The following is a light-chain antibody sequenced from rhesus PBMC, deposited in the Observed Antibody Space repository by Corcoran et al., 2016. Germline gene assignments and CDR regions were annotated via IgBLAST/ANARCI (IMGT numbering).Light chain of an antibody. V-gene: IGKV1-25*01. CDR1: QGITND. Sequence: DIQMTQSPSSLSASVGDRVTITCRASQGITNDLAWYQQKPGETPKLLIYEASSLQSGIPSRFSGSGSGTDFTLTISSLQSEDFATYYCQHNYSTPPSFGQGTKVEIK. J-gene: IGKJ2*01. CDR3: QHNYSTPPS. CDR2: EAS.